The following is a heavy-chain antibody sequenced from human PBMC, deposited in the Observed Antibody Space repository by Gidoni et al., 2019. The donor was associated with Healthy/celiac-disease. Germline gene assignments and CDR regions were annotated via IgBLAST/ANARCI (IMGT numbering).Heavy chain of an antibody. D-gene: IGHD5-18*01. CDR3: AMVALLDY. CDR1: GGSFSGYY. Sequence: QVQLQPWGAGLLKPSETLSLTCAVYGGSFSGYYWSWIRQPPGKGLEWIGEINHSGSTNYNPSLKSRVTISVDTSKNQFSLKLSSVTAADTAVYYTAMVALLDYWGQGTLVTVSS. J-gene: IGHJ4*02. CDR2: INHSGST. V-gene: IGHV4-34*01.